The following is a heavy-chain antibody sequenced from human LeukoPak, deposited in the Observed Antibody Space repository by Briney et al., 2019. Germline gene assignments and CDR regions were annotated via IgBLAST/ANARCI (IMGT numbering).Heavy chain of an antibody. V-gene: IGHV3-20*04. D-gene: IGHD3-3*01. CDR1: EFTFDDYG. CDR3: ARDRSYDFWSGSTHFFDY. J-gene: IGHJ4*02. Sequence: PGGSLRLSCAASEFTFDDYGMSWVRQAPGKGLEWVSGINWNGGSTGYADSVKGRFTISRDNAKNSLYLQMNSLRAEDTALYYCARDRSYDFWSGSTHFFDYWGQGTLVTVSS. CDR2: INWNGGST.